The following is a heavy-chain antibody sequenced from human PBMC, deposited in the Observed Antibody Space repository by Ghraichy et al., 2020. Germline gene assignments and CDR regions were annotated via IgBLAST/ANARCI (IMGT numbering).Heavy chain of an antibody. V-gene: IGHV4-34*01. J-gene: IGHJ4*02. CDR1: GGSFSGYY. CDR3: ARGLLYYYDSSGKFDY. CDR2: INHSGST. Sequence: SETLSLTCAVYGGSFSGYYWSWIRQPPGKGLEWIGEINHSGSTNYNPSLKSRVTISVDTSKNQFSLKLSSVTAADTAVYYCARGLLYYYDSSGKFDYWGQGTLVTVSS. D-gene: IGHD3-22*01.